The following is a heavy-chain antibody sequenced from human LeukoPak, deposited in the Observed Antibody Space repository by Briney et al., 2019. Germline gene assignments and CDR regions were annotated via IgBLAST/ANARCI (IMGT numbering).Heavy chain of an antibody. CDR1: GGTFSSYD. CDR2: IIPIFGTA. Sequence: SVKVSCKASGGTFSSYDISWVRQAPGQGLEWMGGIIPIFGTANYAQKFQGRVTITADESTSTAYMELSSLRSEDTALYYCARVSSGNYGDSRFDYWGQGTLVIVSS. V-gene: IGHV1-69*13. J-gene: IGHJ4*02. CDR3: ARVSSGNYGDSRFDY. D-gene: IGHD1-26*01.